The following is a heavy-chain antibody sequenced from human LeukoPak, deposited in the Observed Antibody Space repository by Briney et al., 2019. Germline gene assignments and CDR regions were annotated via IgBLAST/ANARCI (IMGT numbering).Heavy chain of an antibody. CDR3: ASHSSGYYLGFDY. V-gene: IGHV1-69*13. D-gene: IGHD3-22*01. CDR2: IIPIFGTA. Sequence: SVKVSCKASGGTFSSYAISWVRQAPGQGLEWMGGIIPIFGTANYAQKFQGGVTITADESTSTAYMELSSLRSEDTAVYYCASHSSGYYLGFDYWGQGTLVTVSS. J-gene: IGHJ4*02. CDR1: GGTFSSYA.